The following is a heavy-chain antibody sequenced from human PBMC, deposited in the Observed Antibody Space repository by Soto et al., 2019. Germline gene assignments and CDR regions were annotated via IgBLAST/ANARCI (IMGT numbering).Heavy chain of an antibody. CDR3: AREGSSTSHWMYYYYMDV. D-gene: IGHD2-2*01. V-gene: IGHV3-7*01. Sequence: GGSLRLSCAASGFTFSSYWMSWVRQAPGKGLEWVANIKQDGSEKYYVDSVKGRFTISRDNAKNSLYLQMNSLRAEDTAVYYCAREGSSTSHWMYYYYMDVWGKGTTVTVSS. J-gene: IGHJ6*03. CDR1: GFTFSSYW. CDR2: IKQDGSEK.